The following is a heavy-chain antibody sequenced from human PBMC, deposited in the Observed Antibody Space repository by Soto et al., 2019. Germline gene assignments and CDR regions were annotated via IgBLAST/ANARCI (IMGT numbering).Heavy chain of an antibody. J-gene: IGHJ6*02. V-gene: IGHV1-69*02. CDR2: IIPILGIA. CDR3: ARRSHRGGDCYQPGGYGMDV. D-gene: IGHD2-21*02. CDR1: GGTFSSYT. Sequence: QVQLVQSGAEVKKPGSSVKVSCKASGGTFSSYTISWVRQAPGQGLEWMGRIIPILGIANYAQKFQGRVTITAEKSVSRAYMELRRLRSEDTAVYYCARRSHRGGDCYQPGGYGMDVWGQGSTVTVSS.